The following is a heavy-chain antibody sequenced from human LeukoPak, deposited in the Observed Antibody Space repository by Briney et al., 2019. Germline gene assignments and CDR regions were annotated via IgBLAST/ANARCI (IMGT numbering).Heavy chain of an antibody. D-gene: IGHD6-13*01. CDR3: ARRGITYSTSSFDY. V-gene: IGHV4-39*01. Sequence: PSETLSLTCTVSGGSISGGKDFWGWIRQSPGKGLEWIGHIFYSGSTYYNPSLKSRVTISVDTSTNEFSLKVRSVTAADTAVYYCARRGITYSTSSFDYWGQGILVTVSS. J-gene: IGHJ4*02. CDR1: GGSISGGKDF. CDR2: IFYSGST.